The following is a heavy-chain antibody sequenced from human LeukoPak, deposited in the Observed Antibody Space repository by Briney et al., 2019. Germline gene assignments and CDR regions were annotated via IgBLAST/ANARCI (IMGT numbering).Heavy chain of an antibody. CDR2: IYHSGGT. CDR3: ARHRAYCTSTTCYRDWLDP. CDR1: GYSISSGYY. J-gene: IGHJ5*02. V-gene: IGHV4-38-2*02. D-gene: IGHD2-2*01. Sequence: PSETLSLTCTVSGYSISSGYYWGWIRQPPGKGLEWIGSIYHSGGTYYNPSLKSRVTLSIDTSKKQFSLRLNSVTAADTAVYYCARHRAYCTSTTCYRDWLDPWGQGTLVTVSS.